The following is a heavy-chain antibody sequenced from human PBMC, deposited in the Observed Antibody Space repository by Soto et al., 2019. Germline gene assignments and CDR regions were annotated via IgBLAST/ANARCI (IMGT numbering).Heavy chain of an antibody. D-gene: IGHD3-9*01. CDR2: IYYSGST. CDR1: GGSISSYY. V-gene: IGHV4-59*01. J-gene: IGHJ6*02. CDR3: ARTPLPYDILTGYYYYGMDV. Sequence: SETLSLTCTVSGGSISSYYWSWIRQPPGKGLEWIGYIYYSGSTNYNPSLKSRVTISVDTSKNQFSLKLSSVTAADTAVYYCARTPLPYDILTGYYYYGMDVWGQGTTVTAP.